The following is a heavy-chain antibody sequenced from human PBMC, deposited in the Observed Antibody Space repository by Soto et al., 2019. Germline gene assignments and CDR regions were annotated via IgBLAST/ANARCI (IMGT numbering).Heavy chain of an antibody. Sequence: GESLKVSWKASGYTFTNYWIGWVRQVPGKGLEWIAFIYPGDSYTRYSPSFRGQVTILADKFISTAYLQWNSLQASDTAIYYCARGRYCRGGNCYFDYWGHRTLVTVSS. V-gene: IGHV5-51*01. J-gene: IGHJ4*01. D-gene: IGHD2-15*01. CDR2: IYPGDSYT. CDR3: ARGRYCRGGNCYFDY. CDR1: GYTFTNYW.